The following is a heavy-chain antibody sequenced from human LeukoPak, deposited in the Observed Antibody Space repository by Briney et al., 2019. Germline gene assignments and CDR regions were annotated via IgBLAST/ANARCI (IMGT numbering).Heavy chain of an antibody. D-gene: IGHD6-13*01. CDR1: GFTFSSYA. CDR2: ISGSGGST. J-gene: IGHJ6*02. CDR3: AKRLTAAGTPYYYYGMDV. V-gene: IGHV3-23*01. Sequence: GGSLRLPCAASGFTFSSYAMSWVRQAPGKGLEWVSAISGSGGSTYYADPVKGRFTISRDNSKNTLYLQMNSLRAEDTAVYYCAKRLTAAGTPYYYYGMDVWGQGTTVTVSS.